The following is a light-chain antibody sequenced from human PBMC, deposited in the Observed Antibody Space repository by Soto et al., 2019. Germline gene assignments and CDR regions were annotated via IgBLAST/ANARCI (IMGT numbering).Light chain of an antibody. CDR3: SSFTGTSALIL. Sequence: QSVVTQPASVSGSPGQSITISCTGTSSDVGGYDYVSWYQQYPGKAPRLIIYEVNNRPSGVSDRFSGSKSGNTASLTISGLLAEDEGDYFCSSFTGTSALILFGGGTKLTVL. J-gene: IGLJ2*01. CDR1: SSDVGGYDY. CDR2: EVN. V-gene: IGLV2-14*01.